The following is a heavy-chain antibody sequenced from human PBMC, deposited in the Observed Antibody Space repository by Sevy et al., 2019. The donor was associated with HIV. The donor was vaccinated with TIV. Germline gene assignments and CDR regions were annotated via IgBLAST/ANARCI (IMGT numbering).Heavy chain of an antibody. CDR1: GFTFSSYA. CDR2: INGSGGST. J-gene: IGHJ4*02. CDR3: AKCHILTGYLPFDY. Sequence: GGSLRLSCAASGFTFSSYAMSWVRQAPGKGLEWVSAINGSGGSTYYADSVKGRFTISRDNSKNMLYLQINSLRAEDTAVYYCAKCHILTGYLPFDYWGQGTLVTVSS. D-gene: IGHD3-9*01. V-gene: IGHV3-23*01.